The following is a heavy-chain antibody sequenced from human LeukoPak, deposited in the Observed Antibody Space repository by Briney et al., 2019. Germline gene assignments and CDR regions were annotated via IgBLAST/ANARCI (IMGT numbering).Heavy chain of an antibody. CDR1: GFTFSHYA. D-gene: IGHD1-26*01. J-gene: IGHJ4*02. CDR2: ISYDGSNK. CDR3: AKDGVGATSEPTNYFDY. V-gene: IGHV3-30*18. Sequence: GGSLGLSCAASGFTFSHYAVHWVRQAPGKGLEWVAVISYDGSNKYYADSVKGRFTISRDNSKNTLYLQMNSLRTEDTAVYYCAKDGVGATSEPTNYFDYWGQGTLVTVSS.